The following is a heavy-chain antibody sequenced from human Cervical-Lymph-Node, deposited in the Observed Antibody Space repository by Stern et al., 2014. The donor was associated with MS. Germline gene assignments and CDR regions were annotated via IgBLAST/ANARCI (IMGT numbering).Heavy chain of an antibody. CDR1: GFSFSSYG. J-gene: IGHJ4*02. CDR3: ARHPAAAGTGVHLEY. CDR2: IWHDGKNE. D-gene: IGHD6-13*01. V-gene: IGHV3-33*01. Sequence: VQLVESGGGVVQPGRSLRLSCAASGFSFSSYGMYWVPQAPGKGLEWVSFIWHDGKNEYYADSVKGRFTISRDNAKSTVYLQMNSLRDEDTAVYFCARHPAAAGTGVHLEYWGQGTLVIVSS.